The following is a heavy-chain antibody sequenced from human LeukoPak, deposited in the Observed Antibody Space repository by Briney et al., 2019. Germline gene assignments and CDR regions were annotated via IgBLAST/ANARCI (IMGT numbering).Heavy chain of an antibody. V-gene: IGHV1-46*01. CDR3: AKSFAVAGSRPPDY. Sequence: ASVKVSCKASGYTFTSYYMHWVRQAPGQGLEWMGIINPSGGSTSYAQKFQGRVTMTRDSSTSTVYMELSSLRAEDTAVYYCAKSFAVAGSRPPDYWGQGTLVTVSS. J-gene: IGHJ4*02. CDR2: INPSGGST. D-gene: IGHD6-13*01. CDR1: GYTFTSYY.